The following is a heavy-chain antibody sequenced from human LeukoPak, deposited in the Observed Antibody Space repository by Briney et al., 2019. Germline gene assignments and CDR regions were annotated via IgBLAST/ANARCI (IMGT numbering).Heavy chain of an antibody. CDR1: GFLFSSYA. J-gene: IGHJ6*04. V-gene: IGHV3-30*04. Sequence: PGGSLRLSCATSGFLFSSYAIQWVRQAPGKGLEWVAFISSDGSNKRYADSVKGRFTVSRDKSKREVYLQMNSLRDEDTAVYYCAELGITMIGGVWGKGTTVTISS. CDR2: ISSDGSNK. CDR3: AELGITMIGGV. D-gene: IGHD3-10*02.